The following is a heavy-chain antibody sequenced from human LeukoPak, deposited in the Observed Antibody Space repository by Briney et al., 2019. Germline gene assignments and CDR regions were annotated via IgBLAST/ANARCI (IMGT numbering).Heavy chain of an antibody. CDR1: GGSISSSSYY. Sequence: SEFLSLTCTVSGGSISSSSYYWGWIRQPPGKGLEWIGSIYYSGSTYYNPSLKSRVTISVDTSKNQFSLKLSSVTAADTAVYYCAEGSYSTFDYWGQGTLVTVSS. J-gene: IGHJ4*02. CDR2: IYYSGST. CDR3: AEGSYSTFDY. D-gene: IGHD1-26*01. V-gene: IGHV4-39*01.